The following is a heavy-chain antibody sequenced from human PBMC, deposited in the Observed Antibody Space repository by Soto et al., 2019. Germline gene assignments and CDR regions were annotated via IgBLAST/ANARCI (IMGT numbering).Heavy chain of an antibody. D-gene: IGHD3-10*01. V-gene: IGHV1-24*01. CDR1: GYTLTELS. CDR2: FDPEDGET. CDR3: ATVLLWFGELTPRDYHFDY. Sequence: ASVKVSCKVSGYTLTELSMHWVRQAPGNGLEWMGGFDPEDGETIYAQKFQGRVTMTEDTSTDTAYMELSSLRSEDTAVYYCATVLLWFGELTPRDYHFDYWGQGTLVTVSS. J-gene: IGHJ4*02.